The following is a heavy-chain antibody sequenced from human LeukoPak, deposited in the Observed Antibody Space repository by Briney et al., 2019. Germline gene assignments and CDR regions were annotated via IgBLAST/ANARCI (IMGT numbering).Heavy chain of an antibody. CDR1: GFTFSSYS. CDR3: ARDMHPTIFGVVPQFDX. D-gene: IGHD3-3*01. CDR2: ISSSSSYI. V-gene: IGHV3-21*01. J-gene: IGHJ4*02. Sequence: GGSLRLSCAASGFTFSSYSMNWVRQAPGKGLEWVSSISSSSSYIYYADSVKGRFTISRDNAKNSLYLQMNSLRAEDTAVYYCARDMHPTIFGVVPQFDXXXQXTXVTVSS.